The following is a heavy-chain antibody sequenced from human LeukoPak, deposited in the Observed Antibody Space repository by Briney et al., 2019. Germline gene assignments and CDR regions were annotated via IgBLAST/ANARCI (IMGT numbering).Heavy chain of an antibody. CDR2: ISGSGDNT. D-gene: IGHD3-22*01. V-gene: IGHV3-23*01. CDR1: GFTFSSYA. Sequence: GGSLRLSCEVSGFTFSSYALSWVRQAPGRGLEWVSAISGSGDNTYYADSVKGRFTISRDNSRNTLYLQMNSLRADDTAVYYCAKDLSHRDYFDSSGSYPGYFDYWGQGTLVTVSS. CDR3: AKDLSHRDYFDSSGSYPGYFDY. J-gene: IGHJ4*02.